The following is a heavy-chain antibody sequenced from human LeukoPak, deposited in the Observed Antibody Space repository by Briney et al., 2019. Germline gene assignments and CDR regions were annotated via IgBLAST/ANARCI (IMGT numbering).Heavy chain of an antibody. CDR1: GAALSEYY. V-gene: IGHV4-34*01. CDR2: VAHKGPTVYSPTLNR. CDR3: VRQGTNSGYYLLDY. J-gene: IGHJ4*02. Sequence: SETLSLTCAVYGAALSEYYWSWIRQSPGKGLEWIGEVAHKGPTVYSPTLNRKYNPSFKSRVTMSVDPSKNQFSLKLTSVTVADTATYYCVRQGTNSGYYLLDYWGQGHPVIVSS. D-gene: IGHD3-22*01.